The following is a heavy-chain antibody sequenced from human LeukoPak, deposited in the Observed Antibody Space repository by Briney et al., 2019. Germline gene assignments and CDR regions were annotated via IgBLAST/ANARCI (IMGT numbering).Heavy chain of an antibody. V-gene: IGHV1-3*03. CDR3: ARDPGSSGYYRYYMDV. D-gene: IGHD6-19*01. CDR1: GYTFTSYA. CDR2: INAGNGNT. J-gene: IGHJ6*03. Sequence: ASVKVSCKASGYTFTSYAMHWVRQAPGQRLEWMGWINAGNGNTKYSQEFQGRVTITRDTSASTAYIELSSLRSEDMAVYYCARDPGSSGYYRYYMDVWGKGTTVTVSS.